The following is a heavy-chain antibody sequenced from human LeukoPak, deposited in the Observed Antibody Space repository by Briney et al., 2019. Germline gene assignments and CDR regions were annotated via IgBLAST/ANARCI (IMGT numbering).Heavy chain of an antibody. CDR3: ARDQYGGTYFDVLTSYSNPYYYYMDV. Sequence: GASVKVSCKASGYTFTSYYVHWVRQAPGQGLEWMGWINPNSGGTNYAQKFQDRVTMTRDTSISTAYMELSSLTSDDTAVYYCARDQYGGTYFDVLTSYSNPYYYYMDVWGKGTTVTVSS. CDR1: GYTFTSYY. D-gene: IGHD3-9*01. V-gene: IGHV1-2*02. J-gene: IGHJ6*03. CDR2: INPNSGGT.